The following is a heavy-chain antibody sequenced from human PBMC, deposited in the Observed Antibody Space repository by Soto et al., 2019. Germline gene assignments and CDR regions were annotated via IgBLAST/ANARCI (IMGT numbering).Heavy chain of an antibody. Sequence: PGGSLRLSCAASGFTFSIYGIHWVRQAPGKGLEWVAVIWYDGSNKYYADSVKGRFTVSRDNSKNTLYLQMNSLRAEDTAVYYCARDGIPSWVYSNRWSYFAYWGQGTLVTVSS. CDR1: GFTFSIYG. J-gene: IGHJ4*02. V-gene: IGHV3-33*01. CDR2: IWYDGSNK. CDR3: ARDGIPSWVYSNRWSYFAY. D-gene: IGHD6-13*01.